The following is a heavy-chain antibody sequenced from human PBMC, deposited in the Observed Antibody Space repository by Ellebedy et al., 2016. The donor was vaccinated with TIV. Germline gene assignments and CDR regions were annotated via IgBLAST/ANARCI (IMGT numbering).Heavy chain of an antibody. Sequence: GGSLRLXXAASGFTFSSYGMHWVRQAPGKGLEWVAVISYDGSNKYYADSVKGRFTISRDNSKNTLYLQMNSLRAEDTAVYYCAKAAVTMVRGPNEGYYFDYWGQGTLVTVSS. CDR3: AKAAVTMVRGPNEGYYFDY. CDR2: ISYDGSNK. CDR1: GFTFSSYG. V-gene: IGHV3-30*18. D-gene: IGHD3-10*01. J-gene: IGHJ4*02.